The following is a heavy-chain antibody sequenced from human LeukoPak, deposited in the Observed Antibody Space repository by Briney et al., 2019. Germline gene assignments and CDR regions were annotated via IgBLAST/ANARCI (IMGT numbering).Heavy chain of an antibody. CDR3: ARFHDFWSGYSDY. CDR1: GGSFSGYY. V-gene: IGHV4-34*01. J-gene: IGHJ4*02. Sequence: PSETLSLTCAVYGGSFSGYYWSWIRQPPGKGLEWIGEINHSGSTNYNPSPKSRVTISVDTSKNQFSLKLSSVTAADTAVYYCARFHDFWSGYSDYWGQGTLVTVSS. CDR2: INHSGST. D-gene: IGHD3-3*01.